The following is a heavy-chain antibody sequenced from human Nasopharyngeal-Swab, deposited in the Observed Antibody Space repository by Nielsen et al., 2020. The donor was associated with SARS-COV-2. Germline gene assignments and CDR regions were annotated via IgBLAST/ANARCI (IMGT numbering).Heavy chain of an antibody. Sequence: SETLSLTCTVSGGSISSGSYYWSWIRQPAGKGLEWIGRIYTNGSTNYNPSLKSRVTISVDTSKNQFSLKLSSVTAADTAVYYCARDWMIAVAGYYYYYGMDVWGQGTTVTVSS. J-gene: IGHJ6*02. CDR3: ARDWMIAVAGYYYYYGMDV. D-gene: IGHD6-19*01. CDR1: GGSISSGSYY. CDR2: IYTNGST. V-gene: IGHV4-61*02.